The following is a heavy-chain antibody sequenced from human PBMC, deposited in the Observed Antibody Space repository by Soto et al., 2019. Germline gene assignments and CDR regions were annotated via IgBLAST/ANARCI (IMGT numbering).Heavy chain of an antibody. D-gene: IGHD7-27*01. J-gene: IGHJ5*01. Sequence: SETLSLTCSVSGDSISNLDYFWAWIRQPPGQALEYIGYIYKSATTYYNPSFESRVAISVDTSKSQFSLNVTSVTAADTAVYFCARGRYCLTGSCFPNWFDSWGQGALVTVSS. CDR1: GDSISNLDYF. V-gene: IGHV4-30-4*01. CDR3: ARGRYCLTGSCFPNWFDS. CDR2: IYKSATT.